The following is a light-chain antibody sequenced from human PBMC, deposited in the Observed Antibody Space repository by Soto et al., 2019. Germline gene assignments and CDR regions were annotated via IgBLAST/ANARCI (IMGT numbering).Light chain of an antibody. V-gene: IGKV3-15*01. J-gene: IGKJ1*01. CDR3: QHYNNWPWT. Sequence: ETVLTQSPLKRYLSQLESASLSFIASQSVRSNFLAWYQQKPGQAPRLLIYAASTRATGIPVRFSGSGSGTEFTLTISSLQSEDFAVYFCQHYNNWPWTCGKGPTGAIK. CDR1: QSVRSN. CDR2: AAS.